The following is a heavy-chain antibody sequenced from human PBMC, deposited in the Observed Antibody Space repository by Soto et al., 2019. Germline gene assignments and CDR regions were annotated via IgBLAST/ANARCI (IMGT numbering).Heavy chain of an antibody. CDR1: GFTFSDSA. V-gene: IGHV3-73*01. J-gene: IGHJ5*02. D-gene: IGHD1-7*01. CDR2: IRSKANSYAT. CDR3: TRHHNWNYVFWFDP. Sequence: GGSMRLCCAASGFTFSDSAIHWVRQASGKGLEWVGRIRSKANSYATAYAASVKGRFTISRDDSKNTAYLQMNSLKSEDTAVYYCTRHHNWNYVFWFDPWGQGTQVTVSS.